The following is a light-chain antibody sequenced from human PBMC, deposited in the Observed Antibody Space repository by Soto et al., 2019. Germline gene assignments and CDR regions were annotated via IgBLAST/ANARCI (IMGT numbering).Light chain of an antibody. Sequence: QSALTQPASVSGSPRQSITISCTGTSSDVGGYNYVSWYQQHPGKAPKLMIYAVSKRPSGVSNRFSGSKSGNTASLTISGLQAEDEADYHCSSYTSSSTLVVGGGTKLTVL. CDR3: SSYTSSSTLV. V-gene: IGLV2-14*01. CDR2: AVS. J-gene: IGLJ2*01. CDR1: SSDVGGYNY.